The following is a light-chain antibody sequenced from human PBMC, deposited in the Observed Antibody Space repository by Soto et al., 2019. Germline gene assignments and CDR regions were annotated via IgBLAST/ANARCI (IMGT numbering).Light chain of an antibody. J-gene: IGLJ2*01. CDR3: QAWDSSTVV. CDR2: QDT. CDR1: KLGDNY. Sequence: SYELTQPPSVSVSPGQTASITCSGDKLGDNYASWYQQKPGQSPVLVIHQDTKRPSGIPGRFSGSNSGNTATLTSRGTQAMDEAYYYCQAWDSSTVVFGGGTKLTVL. V-gene: IGLV3-1*01.